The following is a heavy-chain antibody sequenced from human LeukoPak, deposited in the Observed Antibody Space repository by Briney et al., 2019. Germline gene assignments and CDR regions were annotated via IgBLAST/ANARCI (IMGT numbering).Heavy chain of an antibody. CDR2: ISSSSSYI. CDR3: ARERREFDY. V-gene: IGHV3-21*01. CDR1: GFTFSGYT. Sequence: GGSLRLSCAASGFTFSGYTMNWVRQAPGKGLEWVSSISSSSSYIYHADSMKGRFTISRDNAKNSLYLQMNSLRAEDTAVYYCARERREFDYWGQGTLVTVSS. J-gene: IGHJ4*02.